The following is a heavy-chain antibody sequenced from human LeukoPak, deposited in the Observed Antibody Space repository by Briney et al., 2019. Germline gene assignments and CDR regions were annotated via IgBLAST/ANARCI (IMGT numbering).Heavy chain of an antibody. CDR1: GFIVSSKY. J-gene: IGHJ3*02. D-gene: IGHD3-22*01. V-gene: IGHV3-53*01. Sequence: GGSLRLSCAASGFIVSSKYMSWVRQAPGKGLEWVSVIYRDGSTNYADSVKGRFIISRDNSKNTLYFQMNSLRAEDTAVYYCARARGFSSGSFGIWGQGTMVTVSS. CDR3: ARARGFSSGSFGI. CDR2: IYRDGST.